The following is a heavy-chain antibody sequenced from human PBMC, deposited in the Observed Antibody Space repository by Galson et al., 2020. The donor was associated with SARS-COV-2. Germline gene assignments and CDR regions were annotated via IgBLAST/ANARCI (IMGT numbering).Heavy chain of an antibody. V-gene: IGHV4-59*01. Sequence: SQTLSLTCTIPGGSRSSYFWSWIRQPPGKGLEWIGYINYNGSSNYNPSLKSRVSMSVDTSKNQVTLKLNSVIAADTAVYYCARVAVGGARPGFDPWGQGSLVTVSS. J-gene: IGHJ5*02. CDR3: ARVAVGGARPGFDP. CDR1: GGSRSSYF. CDR2: INYNGSS. D-gene: IGHD6-6*01.